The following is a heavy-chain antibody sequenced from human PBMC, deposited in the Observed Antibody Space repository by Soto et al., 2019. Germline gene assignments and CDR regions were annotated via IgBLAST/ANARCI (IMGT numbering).Heavy chain of an antibody. CDR3: ARHLGYDSSGYYRNWFDP. CDR1: GGSISSYY. V-gene: IGHV4-59*08. CDR2: IYYSGNT. Sequence: QVQLQESGPGLVKPSETLSLTCTVSGGSISSYYWSWIRQPPEKGLEWIGYIYYSGNTNYNPSLKRRVTISVDTSKNQFPLKLSSVTAADTAVYYCARHLGYDSSGYYRNWFDPWGQGTLVTVSS. D-gene: IGHD3-22*01. J-gene: IGHJ5*02.